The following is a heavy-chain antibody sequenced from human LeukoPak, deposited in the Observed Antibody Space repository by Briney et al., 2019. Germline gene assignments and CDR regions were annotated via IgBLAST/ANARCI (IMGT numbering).Heavy chain of an antibody. CDR3: ARVVVSGGAGTGFDY. V-gene: IGHV3-11*01. J-gene: IGHJ4*02. Sequence: PGRSLRLSCAASGFTFSDYCMSWIRQAPGKGLEWVSYISSSGSTIYYADSVKGRFTISRDNAKNSLYLQMNSLRAEDTAVYYCARVVVSGGAGTGFDYWGQGTLVTVSS. CDR1: GFTFSDYC. D-gene: IGHD3-10*01. CDR2: ISSSGSTI.